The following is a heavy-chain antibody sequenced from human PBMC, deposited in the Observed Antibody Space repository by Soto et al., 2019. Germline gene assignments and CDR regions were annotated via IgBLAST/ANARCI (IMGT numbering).Heavy chain of an antibody. CDR1: GFTFSNYA. J-gene: IGHJ4*02. CDR3: AKNNMGYYLDD. V-gene: IGHV3-23*01. CDR2: IIGSGGTT. D-gene: IGHD3-10*01. Sequence: EVQVLESGGALVQPGGSLRLSCAASGFTFSNYAMSWVRQAPGKGLEWVSSIIGSGGTTYYGDSVKGRLTLSRDNSKKTLNLQMNSLRVEDTAVYYCAKNNMGYYLDDWGQGTLVTVSS.